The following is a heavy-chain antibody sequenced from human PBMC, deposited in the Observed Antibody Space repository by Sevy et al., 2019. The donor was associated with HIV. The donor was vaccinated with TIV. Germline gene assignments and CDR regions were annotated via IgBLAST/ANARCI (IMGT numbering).Heavy chain of an antibody. CDR1: GFTFSSYA. CDR3: AKAPPGHCSSSSCPRAYYYYGMDV. D-gene: IGHD2-15*01. J-gene: IGHJ6*02. V-gene: IGHV3-23*01. CDR2: ISGRGGST. Sequence: GGSLRLSRAASGFTFSSYAMIWVRQAPGKGLEWVSAISGRGGSTYYADSVEGRFTMSRDISKNTLYLQMNSLRAEDTAVYYCAKAPPGHCSSSSCPRAYYYYGMDVWGQGTTVTVSS.